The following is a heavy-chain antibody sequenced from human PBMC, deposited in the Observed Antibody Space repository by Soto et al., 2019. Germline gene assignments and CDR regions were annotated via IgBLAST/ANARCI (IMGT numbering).Heavy chain of an antibody. V-gene: IGHV3-30*18. CDR3: AKDRGWSSADLEY. J-gene: IGHJ4*02. D-gene: IGHD6-19*01. CDR2: MSYDGSSK. Sequence: PGGSLRLSCAASGFNFSSFGMHWVRQAPGKGLEWVALMSYDGSSKYYQDSLKGRFTISRDKSKNTLYLQMSSLRVEDTAVYYCAKDRGWSSADLEYWGQGXLVTVSS. CDR1: GFNFSSFG.